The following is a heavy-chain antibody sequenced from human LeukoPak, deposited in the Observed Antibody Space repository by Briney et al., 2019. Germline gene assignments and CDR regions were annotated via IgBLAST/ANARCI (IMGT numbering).Heavy chain of an antibody. Sequence: PGGSLRLSCAASGFTVSSYGMHWVGQVPGKWLEGASVISYDGSNKYYADSVKVRFTISRDNSKNTLYLQMNSLRAEDTAVYYCANDRNLAAAGYFDYCGQGTVVTVSS. J-gene: IGHJ4*02. CDR2: ISYDGSNK. V-gene: IGHV3-30*18. CDR3: ANDRNLAAAGYFDY. D-gene: IGHD6-13*01. CDR1: GFTVSSYG.